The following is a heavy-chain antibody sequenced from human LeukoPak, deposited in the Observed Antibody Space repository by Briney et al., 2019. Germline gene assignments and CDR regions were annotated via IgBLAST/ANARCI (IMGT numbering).Heavy chain of an antibody. D-gene: IGHD3-9*01. J-gene: IGHJ4*02. CDR3: AKSRHYDILTGPRYFDY. Sequence: GGSLRLSCAASGFTFSSYGMHWVRQAPGKGLEWVAAISYDGSNKYYADSVKGRFTISRDNSKNTLYLQMNSLRAEDTAVYYCAKSRHYDILTGPRYFDYWGQGTLVTVSS. CDR1: GFTFSSYG. V-gene: IGHV3-30*18. CDR2: ISYDGSNK.